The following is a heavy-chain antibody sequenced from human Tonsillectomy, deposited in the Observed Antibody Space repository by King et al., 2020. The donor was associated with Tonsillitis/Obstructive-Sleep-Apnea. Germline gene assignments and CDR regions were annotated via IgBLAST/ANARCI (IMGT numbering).Heavy chain of an antibody. CDR3: ARDPCGGDCYEGYYFDY. J-gene: IGHJ4*02. CDR1: GGSISSYY. CDR2: IYYSGST. D-gene: IGHD2-21*02. Sequence: QLQESGPGLVKPSGTLSLTCTVSGGSISSYYWSWIRQPPGKGLEWIGYIYYSGSTNYNPSLKSRVTISVDTSKNQFSLKLSSVTAADTAVYYCARDPCGGDCYEGYYFDYWGQGTLVTVSS. V-gene: IGHV4-59*01.